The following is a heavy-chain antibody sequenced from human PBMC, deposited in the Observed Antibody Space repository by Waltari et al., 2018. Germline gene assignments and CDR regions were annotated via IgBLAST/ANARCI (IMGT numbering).Heavy chain of an antibody. CDR3: ARERADYYDSSGYYYSFDY. V-gene: IGHV1-69*01. Sequence: QVQLVQSGAEVKKPGSSVKVSCKASGGTFSSYAISWVRQATGQGLEWMGGIIPIFGTANYAQKFQGRVTITADESTSTAYMELSSLRSEDTAVYYCARERADYYDSSGYYYSFDYWGQGTLVTVSS. D-gene: IGHD3-22*01. CDR1: GGTFSSYA. CDR2: IIPIFGTA. J-gene: IGHJ4*02.